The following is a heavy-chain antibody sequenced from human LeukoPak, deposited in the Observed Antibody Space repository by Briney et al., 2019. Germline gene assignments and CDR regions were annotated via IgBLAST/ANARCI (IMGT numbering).Heavy chain of an antibody. Sequence: SQTLSLTCTVSGGSISRGDYYWSWVRQPPGKGLEWIGYIYYSGTTYYNPSLKSRVTISVDTSKNQFSLKLSSVTAADTAVYYCARQTKPVSARRPYYYYMDVWGKGTTVTVSS. D-gene: IGHD6-6*01. CDR2: IYYSGTT. CDR3: ARQTKPVSARRPYYYYMDV. V-gene: IGHV4-30-4*08. J-gene: IGHJ6*03. CDR1: GGSISRGDYY.